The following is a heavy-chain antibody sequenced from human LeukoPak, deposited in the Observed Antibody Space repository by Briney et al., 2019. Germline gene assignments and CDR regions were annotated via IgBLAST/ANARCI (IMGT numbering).Heavy chain of an antibody. CDR2: IYYSGST. Sequence: PSETLSLTCTVSGGSISSGDYYWSWIRQPPGKGLEWIGCIYYSGSTYYNPSLKSRVTISVDTSKNQFSLKLSSVTAADTAVYYCARSPAANDAFDIWGQGTMVTVSS. D-gene: IGHD6-25*01. J-gene: IGHJ3*02. V-gene: IGHV4-30-4*01. CDR1: GGSISSGDYY. CDR3: ARSPAANDAFDI.